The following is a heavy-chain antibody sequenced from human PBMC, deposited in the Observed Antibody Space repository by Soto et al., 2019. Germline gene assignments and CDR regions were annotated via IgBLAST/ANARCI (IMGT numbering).Heavy chain of an antibody. CDR2: ISTWNADS. V-gene: IGHV1-18*01. D-gene: IGHD3-10*01. CDR1: GYSFTTYG. Sequence: QVQLVQSGVELKKPGASVEVSCKASGYSFTTYGISWVRQAPGRGLEWMGWISTWNADSTYAQKVQGRVTMTTDTSTTTAKMELRSLTSDDTDVYYCTRDTGVGDYGSATYGMDVWGQGTAVSVSS. CDR3: TRDTGVGDYGSATYGMDV. J-gene: IGHJ6*02.